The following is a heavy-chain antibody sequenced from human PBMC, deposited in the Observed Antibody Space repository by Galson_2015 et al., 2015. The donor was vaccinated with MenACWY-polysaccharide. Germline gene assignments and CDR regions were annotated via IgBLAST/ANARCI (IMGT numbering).Heavy chain of an antibody. D-gene: IGHD2-2*01. J-gene: IGHJ4*02. V-gene: IGHV1-46*01. CDR1: GYTFTDYY. Sequence: SVKVSCKASGYTFTDYYMRWVRQAPGQGLEWMGIINPATGSTGFAQKFQGRVTMTRDTSTSTVYMELSSLRSDDTAVYYCARGLYQLLSWGQGTLVTASS. CDR3: ARGLYQLLS. CDR2: INPATGST.